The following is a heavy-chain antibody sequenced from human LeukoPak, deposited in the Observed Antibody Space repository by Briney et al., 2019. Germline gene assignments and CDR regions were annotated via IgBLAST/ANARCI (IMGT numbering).Heavy chain of an antibody. CDR1: GGSISSGGYS. V-gene: IGHV4-31*03. CDR2: IYYSGST. CDR3: ARGPPIYSYGHYYYYGMDV. Sequence: TSQTLSRNCTVSGGSISSGGYSWSWIRQHPGKGLEWIGYIYYSGSTYYNPSLKSRVTISVDTSKNQFSLKLSSVTAADTAVYYCARGPPIYSYGHYYYYGMDVWGQGTTVTVSS. J-gene: IGHJ6*02. D-gene: IGHD5-18*01.